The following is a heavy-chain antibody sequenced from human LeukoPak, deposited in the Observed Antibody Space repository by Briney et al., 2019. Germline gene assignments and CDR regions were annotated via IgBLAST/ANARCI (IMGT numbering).Heavy chain of an antibody. CDR2: ISYDGSNK. V-gene: IGHV3-30-3*01. CDR1: GFTFSSYA. J-gene: IGHJ4*02. Sequence: GGSLRLSCAASGFTFSSYAMHWVRQAPGKGLEWVAVISYDGSNKYYADSVKGRFTISRDNAKNSLYLQMNSLRVEDTAVYYCARDSDPALRYCAGGDCYGDYWGQGTLVTVSS. CDR3: ARDSDPALRYCAGGDCYGDY. D-gene: IGHD2-21*02.